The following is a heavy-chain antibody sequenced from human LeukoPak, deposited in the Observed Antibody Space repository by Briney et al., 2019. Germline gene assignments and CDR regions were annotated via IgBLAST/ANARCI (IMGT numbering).Heavy chain of an antibody. V-gene: IGHV3-30*02. CDR2: IRYDGSNK. Sequence: GGSLRFSCAASGFTFSSYGMHWVRQAPGKGLEWVAFIRYDGSNKYYADSVKGRFTISRDNSKNTLYLQMNSLRAEDTAVYYCAKDRYYDIPFDYWGQGTLVTVSS. CDR3: AKDRYYDIPFDY. CDR1: GFTFSSYG. D-gene: IGHD3-9*01. J-gene: IGHJ4*02.